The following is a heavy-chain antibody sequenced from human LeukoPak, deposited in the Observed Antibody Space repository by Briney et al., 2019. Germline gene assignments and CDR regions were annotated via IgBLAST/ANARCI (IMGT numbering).Heavy chain of an antibody. V-gene: IGHV1-18*01. Sequence: ASVKVSCKASGYTFTSYGISWVRQAPGQGLEWMGWISAYNGNTNYAQKLQGRVTMTTDTSTSTAYMELRSLRSDDTAVYYCARVVVGATTGPMGCDHDYWGQGTLVTVSS. CDR1: GYTFTSYG. D-gene: IGHD1-26*01. J-gene: IGHJ4*02. CDR3: ARVVVGATTGPMGCDHDY. CDR2: ISAYNGNT.